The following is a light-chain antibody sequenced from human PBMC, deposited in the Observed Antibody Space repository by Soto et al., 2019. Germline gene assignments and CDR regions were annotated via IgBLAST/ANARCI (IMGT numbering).Light chain of an antibody. Sequence: DIQMTQSPSTPSASVGDRIVITCRASPSINEWLAWYQQKPGKAPTLLTSDASNLESGVPSRFSGSGSGTEFTLTINSLQPDDFATYFCQHYSTYPYTFGQGTKLEMK. V-gene: IGKV1-5*01. CDR3: QHYSTYPYT. CDR2: DAS. CDR1: PSINEW. J-gene: IGKJ2*01.